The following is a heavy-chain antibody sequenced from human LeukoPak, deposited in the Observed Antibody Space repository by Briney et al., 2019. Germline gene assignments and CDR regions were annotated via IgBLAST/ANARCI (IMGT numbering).Heavy chain of an antibody. V-gene: IGHV3-7*01. Sequence: GGSLRLSCAASGFTFSSYWMSWVRHAPGKGLEWVANIKQDGSEKYYVDSVKGRFTISRDNAKNSLYLQMNSLRAEDTAVYYCARALAARAYYYYYYMDVWGKGTTVTVSS. CDR1: GFTFSSYW. J-gene: IGHJ6*03. D-gene: IGHD6-6*01. CDR2: IKQDGSEK. CDR3: ARALAARAYYYYYYMDV.